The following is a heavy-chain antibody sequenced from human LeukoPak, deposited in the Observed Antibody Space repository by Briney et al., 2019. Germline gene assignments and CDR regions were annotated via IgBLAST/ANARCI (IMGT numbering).Heavy chain of an antibody. J-gene: IGHJ3*02. CDR3: AWSGATNAFDI. D-gene: IGHD1-26*01. Sequence: GASVKVSCKASGYTFTSYYMHWVRQAPGQGLEWMGIINPSGGSTSYAQKFQGRVTMTRDTSTSTVYMELSSLRSEDTAVYYCAWSGATNAFDIWGQGTMGTVSS. V-gene: IGHV1-46*01. CDR1: GYTFTSYY. CDR2: INPSGGST.